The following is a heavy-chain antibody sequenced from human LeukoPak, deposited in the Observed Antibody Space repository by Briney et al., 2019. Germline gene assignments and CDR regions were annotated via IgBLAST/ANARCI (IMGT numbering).Heavy chain of an antibody. CDR1: GFPFSTYW. V-gene: IGHV3-7*01. CDR2: IKGDGSEQ. J-gene: IGHJ4*02. D-gene: IGHD3-22*01. Sequence: GGSLRLSCAASGFPFSTYWMHWVRQAPGKGLEGVANIKGDGSEQYYVDSVEGRFTVSRDNAKNSLYLQMNDLRVEDTAVYYCARTGAKNYDSSIDYWGQGTLVTVSS. CDR3: ARTGAKNYDSSIDY.